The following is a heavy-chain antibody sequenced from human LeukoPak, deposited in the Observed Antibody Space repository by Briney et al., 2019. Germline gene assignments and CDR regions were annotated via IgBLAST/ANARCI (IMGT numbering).Heavy chain of an antibody. Sequence: SETLSLTCTVSGGSISSSSYYWGWIRQPPGKGLEWTGSIYYSGSTYYNPSLKSRVTISVDTSKNQFSLKLSSVTAADTAVYYCARHGKAVEGVYWGQGTLVTVSS. CDR2: IYYSGST. CDR3: ARHGKAVEGVY. V-gene: IGHV4-39*01. CDR1: GGSISSSSYY. D-gene: IGHD6-19*01. J-gene: IGHJ4*02.